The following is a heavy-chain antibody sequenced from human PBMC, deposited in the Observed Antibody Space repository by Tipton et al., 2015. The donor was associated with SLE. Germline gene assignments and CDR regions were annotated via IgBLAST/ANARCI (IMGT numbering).Heavy chain of an antibody. J-gene: IGHJ2*01. Sequence: TLSLTCTVSGGSISSYYWSWIRQPPGKGLEWIGYISDGGGTNCNPSLKSRVTISVDPAKNQFSLKLTSVTAADTAVYYCARQTMGWSASYRYFDLWGRGTLVTVSS. CDR2: ISDGGGT. D-gene: IGHD4/OR15-4a*01. CDR1: GGSISSYY. CDR3: ARQTMGWSASYRYFDL. V-gene: IGHV4-59*08.